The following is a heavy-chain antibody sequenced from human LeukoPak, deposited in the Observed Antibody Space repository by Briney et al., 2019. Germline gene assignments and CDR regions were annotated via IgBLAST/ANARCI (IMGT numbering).Heavy chain of an antibody. CDR2: IYYSGST. V-gene: IGHV4-59*12. CDR3: ARRDGGGAAAGKPPRRRHAFDI. Sequence: SETLSLTCTVSGGSISSYYWSWIRQPPGKGLEWIGYIYYSGSTNYNPSLKSRVTISVDTSKNQFSLKLSSVTAADTAVYYCARRDGGGAAAGKPPRRRHAFDIWGQGTMVTVSS. D-gene: IGHD6-13*01. J-gene: IGHJ3*02. CDR1: GGSISSYY.